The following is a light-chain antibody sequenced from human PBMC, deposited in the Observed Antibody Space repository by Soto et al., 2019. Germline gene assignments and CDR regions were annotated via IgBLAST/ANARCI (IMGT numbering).Light chain of an antibody. J-gene: IGKJ1*01. CDR2: AAS. V-gene: IGKV1-17*01. CDR1: QSISSY. CDR3: LQHRSYPWT. Sequence: DIQMTQSPSSLSASVGDRVTITCRASQSISSYLNWYQQKPGKAPKLLIYAASSLQSGVPSRFSVSGSGTEFTLTISSLQPEDSAIYYCLQHRSYPWTFGQGTKLEIK.